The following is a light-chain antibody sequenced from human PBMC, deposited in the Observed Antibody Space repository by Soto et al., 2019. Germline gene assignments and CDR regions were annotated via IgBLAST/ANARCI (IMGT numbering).Light chain of an antibody. CDR2: ADN. CDR3: QSYDTSLSGVI. Sequence: QSVLTQTPSVSGAPGQKNTMSCTGSSSNIGAGYDVHWYQQIPGAAPRLLIYADNNRPSGVPDRFSASKSGTSASLAITGLQGEDEANYYCQSYDTSLSGVIFGAGTKLTVL. CDR1: SSNIGAGYD. V-gene: IGLV1-40*01. J-gene: IGLJ2*01.